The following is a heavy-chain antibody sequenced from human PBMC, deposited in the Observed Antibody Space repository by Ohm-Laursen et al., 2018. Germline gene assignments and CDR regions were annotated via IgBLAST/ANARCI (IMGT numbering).Heavy chain of an antibody. CDR2: ISSSITTI. V-gene: IGHV3-48*01. CDR3: AREYGYGEN. Sequence: SLRLSCTASGFTFSSFGMNWVRQAPGKGLEWISYISSSITTIYYADSVKGRFTISRDNAKNSLFLQMNSLRAEDTAVYYCAREYGYGENWGQGTLVTVSS. CDR1: GFTFSSFG. J-gene: IGHJ4*02. D-gene: IGHD4-17*01.